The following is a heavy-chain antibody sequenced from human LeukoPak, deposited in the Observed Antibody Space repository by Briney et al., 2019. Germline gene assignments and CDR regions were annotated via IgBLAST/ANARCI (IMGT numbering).Heavy chain of an antibody. CDR2: ISSSSSYI. CDR3: ARGVYSSSWSDY. Sequence: GGSLRLSCAASGFTFSSYSMNWVRQAPGKGLEWVSSISSSSSYIYYADSVKGRFTISRDNAKNSLYLQMYSLRAEDTAVYYCARGVYSSSWSDYWGQGTLVTVSS. CDR1: GFTFSSYS. D-gene: IGHD6-13*01. V-gene: IGHV3-21*01. J-gene: IGHJ4*02.